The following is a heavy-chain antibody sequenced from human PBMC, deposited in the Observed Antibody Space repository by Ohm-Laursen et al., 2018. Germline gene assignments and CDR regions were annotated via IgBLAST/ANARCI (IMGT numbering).Heavy chain of an antibody. CDR3: ARQDSGDYYFDY. CDR2: IYYSGST. CDR1: GGSISSNS. V-gene: IGHV4-59*01. J-gene: IGHJ4*02. D-gene: IGHD4-17*01. Sequence: SETLSLTCTVSGGSISSNSWSWVRQPPGKGLEWIGYIYYSGSTNYNPSLKSRVTISVDTSKNQFSLKLSSVTAADTAVYYGARQDSGDYYFDYWGQGTLVTVSS.